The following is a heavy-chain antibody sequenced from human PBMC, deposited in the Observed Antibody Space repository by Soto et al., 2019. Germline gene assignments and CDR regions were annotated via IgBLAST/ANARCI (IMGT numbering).Heavy chain of an antibody. CDR1: GYTFTNYV. Sequence: QVQLIQSAGEVKKPGASVKVSCKASGYTFTNYVIHWIRQAPGQGLEWMAWISPLKGNTNYAQKVQGRVTVTTDTSTNTVYMHLSARGSDDTALYFCARSCELPFDHWGQGSLVTV. CDR2: ISPLKGNT. V-gene: IGHV1-18*01. J-gene: IGHJ4*02. CDR3: ARSCELPFDH. D-gene: IGHD2-15*01.